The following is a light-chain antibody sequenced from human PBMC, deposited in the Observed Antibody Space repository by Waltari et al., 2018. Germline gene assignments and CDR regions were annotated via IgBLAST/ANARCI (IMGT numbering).Light chain of an antibody. CDR1: QAIRNS. CDR2: AAS. CDR3: QQYYTYPLT. J-gene: IGKJ5*01. Sequence: IQMTQSPSSLSASVGDRVTITCRASQAIRNSLAWFQQKPGTAPKSLIYAASSLQSGVPSKFSGSESGTDFTLTISSLQPEDFAIYYCQQYYTYPLTFGQGTRLEIK. V-gene: IGKV1-16*02.